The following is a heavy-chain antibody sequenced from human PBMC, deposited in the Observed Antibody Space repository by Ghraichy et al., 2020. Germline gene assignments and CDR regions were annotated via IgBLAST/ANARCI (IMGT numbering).Heavy chain of an antibody. Sequence: LSLTCAASGFTFSSYAMSWVRQAPGKGLEWVSAISGSGGSTYYADSVKGRFTISRDNSKNTLYLQMNSLRAEDTAVYYCASPPFHYYDSSPRPGAFDIWGQGTMVTVSS. D-gene: IGHD3-22*01. CDR1: GFTFSSYA. CDR3: ASPPFHYYDSSPRPGAFDI. J-gene: IGHJ3*02. CDR2: ISGSGGST. V-gene: IGHV3-23*01.